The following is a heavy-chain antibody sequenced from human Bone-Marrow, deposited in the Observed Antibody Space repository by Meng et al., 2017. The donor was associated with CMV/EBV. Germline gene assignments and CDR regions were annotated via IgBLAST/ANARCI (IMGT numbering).Heavy chain of an antibody. Sequence: ASVKVSCKASGYTFTGYYMHWVRQAPGQGLEWMGWINPNSGGTNYAQKFRGRVTMTRHTSISTAYMELSRLRSDDKAVYYCARDPVVPAALDYWGQGTLVTVSS. J-gene: IGHJ4*02. V-gene: IGHV1-2*02. CDR3: ARDPVVPAALDY. CDR1: GYTFTGYY. CDR2: INPNSGGT. D-gene: IGHD2-2*01.